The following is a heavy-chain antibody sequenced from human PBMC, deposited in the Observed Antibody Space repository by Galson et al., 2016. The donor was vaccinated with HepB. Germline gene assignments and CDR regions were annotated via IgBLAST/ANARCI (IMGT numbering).Heavy chain of an antibody. CDR1: GYTFGSYG. CDR2: ISGYNGNT. Sequence: SVKVSCKASGYTFGSYGISWVRQAPGQGLEWMGWISGYNGNTNYSQKLQGRFTITADESTSTAYMELSSLRSDDTAVYYCASRRPRRDLNAFDVWGQGTMVTVSS. D-gene: IGHD3/OR15-3a*01. V-gene: IGHV1-18*01. J-gene: IGHJ3*01. CDR3: ASRRPRRDLNAFDV.